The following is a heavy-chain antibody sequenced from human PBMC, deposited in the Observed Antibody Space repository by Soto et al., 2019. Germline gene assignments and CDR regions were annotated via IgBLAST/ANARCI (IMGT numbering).Heavy chain of an antibody. V-gene: IGHV4-30-4*01. Sequence: QLQLRESGPGLVKPSETLSLTCTVYGGSISGGVGSLYYWSWIRQPPGKGLEWIGYIYDSGSTYYNSSLKSRVTIAVDTSKNQFSLRLSSVTAAYTAVYYCAIEVIPLTTDWYFDLWGRGTLVTVSS. CDR1: GGSISGGVGSLYY. D-gene: IGHD4-17*01. CDR3: AIEVIPLTTDWYFDL. J-gene: IGHJ2*01. CDR2: IYDSGST.